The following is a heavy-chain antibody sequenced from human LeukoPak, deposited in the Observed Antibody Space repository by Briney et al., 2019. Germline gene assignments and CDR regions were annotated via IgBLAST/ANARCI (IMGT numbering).Heavy chain of an antibody. Sequence: PSETLSLTCTVSGGSLSSYYWSWIRQPPGKGLERIGYIYYSGSTNYNSSLKSRVTISVDTSKNQFSLKLSSVTAADTAVYYCVRHVRGWFGESHYYYGMDVWGQGTTVTVSS. CDR2: IYYSGST. D-gene: IGHD3-10*01. J-gene: IGHJ6*02. CDR3: VRHVRGWFGESHYYYGMDV. CDR1: GGSLSSYY. V-gene: IGHV4-59*08.